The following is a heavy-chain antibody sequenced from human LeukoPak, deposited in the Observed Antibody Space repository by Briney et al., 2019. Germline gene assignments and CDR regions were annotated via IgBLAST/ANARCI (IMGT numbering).Heavy chain of an antibody. J-gene: IGHJ4*02. V-gene: IGHV3-21*01. Sequence: GGSLRLSCAASGFIFSSYGMNWVRQAPGKGLEWVSSISSSSSYIYYADSVKGRFTISRDNAKNSLYLQMSSLRAEDTAIYYCARLYDILTGAFDYWGQGTLVTVSS. CDR1: GFIFSSYG. CDR3: ARLYDILTGAFDY. CDR2: ISSSSSYI. D-gene: IGHD3-9*01.